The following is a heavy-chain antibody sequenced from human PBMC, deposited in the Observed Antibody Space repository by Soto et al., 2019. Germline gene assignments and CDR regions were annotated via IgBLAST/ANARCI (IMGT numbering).Heavy chain of an antibody. CDR2: IYYSGST. D-gene: IGHD3-10*01. CDR3: ARVSMVRGITYYYYYYGMDV. CDR1: GGSISISSYY. V-gene: IGHV4-39*07. Sequence: PSETLSLTCTVSGGSISISSYYWGWIRQPPGKGLEWIGTIYYSGSTYYNPSLKSRVTISVDTSKNQFSLKLSSVTAADTAVYYCARVSMVRGITYYYYYYGMDVWGRGTTVTVSS. J-gene: IGHJ6*02.